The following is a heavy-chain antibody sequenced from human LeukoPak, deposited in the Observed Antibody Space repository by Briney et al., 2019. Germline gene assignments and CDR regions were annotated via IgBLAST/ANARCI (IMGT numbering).Heavy chain of an antibody. D-gene: IGHD3-16*01. CDR2: INPNSGGT. CDR3: ARAMNDGNWFDP. J-gene: IGHJ5*02. Sequence: ASVKVSCKASGYTFTSYGISWVRQAPGQGLEWMGWINPNSGGTNYAQKFQGRVTMTRNTSISTAYMELSSLRSEDTAVYYCARAMNDGNWFDPWGQGTLVTVSS. V-gene: IGHV1-8*02. CDR1: GYTFTSYG.